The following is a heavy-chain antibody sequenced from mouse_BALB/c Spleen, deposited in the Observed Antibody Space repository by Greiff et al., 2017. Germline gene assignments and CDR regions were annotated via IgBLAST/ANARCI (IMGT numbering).Heavy chain of an antibody. J-gene: IGHJ4*01. Sequence: EVKLVESGPGLVKPSQSLSLSCTVSGYSITSDYAWYWIRQFPGNKLEWMGYISYSGSTSYNPSLKSRISITRDTSKNQFFLQLNSVTTEDTATYYCANGNYEGYYAMDYWGQGTSVTVSS. CDR1: GYSITSDYA. CDR2: ISYSGST. D-gene: IGHD2-1*01. CDR3: ANGNYEGYYAMDY. V-gene: IGHV3-2*02.